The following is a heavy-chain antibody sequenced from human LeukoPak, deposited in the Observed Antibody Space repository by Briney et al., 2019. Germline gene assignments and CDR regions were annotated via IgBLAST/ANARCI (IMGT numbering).Heavy chain of an antibody. D-gene: IGHD1-26*01. CDR1: GFTFSSYA. V-gene: IGHV3-23*01. Sequence: GGSLRLSCAASGFTFSSYAMSWVRQAPGKGLEWVSAISGSGGSTYYADSVKGRFTISRDNSKNTLYLQMNSLRAEDTAVYYCTWMGATMGYYFDYWGQGTLVTVSS. CDR2: ISGSGGST. CDR3: TWMGATMGYYFDY. J-gene: IGHJ4*02.